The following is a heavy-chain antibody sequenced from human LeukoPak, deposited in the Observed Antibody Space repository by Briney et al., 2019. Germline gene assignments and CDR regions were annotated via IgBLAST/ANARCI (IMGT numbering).Heavy chain of an antibody. CDR1: GFTFSSYA. V-gene: IGHV3-30-3*01. D-gene: IGHD6-6*01. J-gene: IGHJ4*02. CDR2: ISYDGSNK. Sequence: GRSLRLSCAASGFTFSSYAMHWVRQAPGKGLEWVAVISYDGSNKYYADSVKGRFTISRDNSKNTPYLQMNSLRAEDTAVYYCARGGYYSSSSLFVDYWGQGTLVTVSS. CDR3: ARGGYYSSSSLFVDY.